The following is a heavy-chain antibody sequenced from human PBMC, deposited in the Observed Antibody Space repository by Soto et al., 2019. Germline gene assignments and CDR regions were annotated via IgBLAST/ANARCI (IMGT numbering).Heavy chain of an antibody. Sequence: QITLKESGPTLVKPTQTLTLTCTFSGVSLSTSAVDVGWIRQPPGKALEWLALIYWDDSKRYSPSLKSRLTITKDTSTNQVVLTMTNMDPVDTSTYYCAHSPFGSWSASWGQGTPVTVSS. V-gene: IGHV2-5*02. CDR1: GVSLSTSAVD. D-gene: IGHD2-15*01. CDR3: AHSPFGSWSAS. J-gene: IGHJ5*02. CDR2: IYWDDSK.